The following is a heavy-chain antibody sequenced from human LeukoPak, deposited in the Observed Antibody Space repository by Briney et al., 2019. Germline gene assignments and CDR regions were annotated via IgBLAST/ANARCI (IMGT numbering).Heavy chain of an antibody. V-gene: IGHV4-31*03. J-gene: IGHJ4*02. CDR3: ASLPGQVADY. CDR2: IYYSGST. CDR1: GRSIRSGGYY. Sequence: SETLSLTCTVSGRSIRSGGYYWSWIRQHPGKGLEWIGYIYYSGSTYYNPSLKSRVTISVDTSKNQFSLKLSSVTAADTAVYYCASLPGQVADYWGQGTLVTVSS.